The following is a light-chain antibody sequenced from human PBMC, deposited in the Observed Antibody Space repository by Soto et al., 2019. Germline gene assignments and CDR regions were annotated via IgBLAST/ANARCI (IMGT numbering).Light chain of an antibody. J-gene: IGLJ1*01. Sequence: QSALTQPASVSGSPGQSITISCTGTSSDVGGYNFVSWYQHHPGKAPKLIIYDVTNRPSGISNRFSGSKSGNTASLTISGLQAEDVADYYCTSYTSSIPYVFGTGTKVTV. V-gene: IGLV2-14*03. CDR1: SSDVGGYNF. CDR3: TSYTSSIPYV. CDR2: DVT.